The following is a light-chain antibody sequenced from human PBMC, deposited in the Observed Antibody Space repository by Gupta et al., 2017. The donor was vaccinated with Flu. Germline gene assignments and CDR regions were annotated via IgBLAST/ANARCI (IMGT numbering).Light chain of an antibody. V-gene: IGKV2-28*01. CDR3: MQTLHTPLYT. CDR2: LGY. CDR1: QSLLYTNGYNY. Sequence: VMPQSPLSLAVTPGEPASISCRSSQSLLYTNGYNYLDWYLQKPGQSPQLLIYLGYNRASGVPDRFSASGSGTDFTLKISRVEAEDVGVYYCMQTLHTPLYTFGGGTKVEI. J-gene: IGKJ4*01.